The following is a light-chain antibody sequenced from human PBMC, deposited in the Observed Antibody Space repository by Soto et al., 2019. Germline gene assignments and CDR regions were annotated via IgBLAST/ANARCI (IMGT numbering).Light chain of an antibody. CDR3: CSYAGSSTLYV. Sequence: QSVLTQPASVSGSPGQSITISCTGTSSDVGNYDLVSWYQQHPGKAPKLMIYEDSKRPSGVSNRFSGSKSGNTASLTISGLQAEDEADYYCCSYAGSSTLYVFGTGTKVHRP. CDR1: SSDVGNYDL. CDR2: EDS. V-gene: IGLV2-23*01. J-gene: IGLJ1*01.